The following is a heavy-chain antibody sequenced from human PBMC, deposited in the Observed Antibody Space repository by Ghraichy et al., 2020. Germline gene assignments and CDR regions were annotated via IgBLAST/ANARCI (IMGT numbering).Heavy chain of an antibody. D-gene: IGHD6-13*01. CDR1: GFTFDDYT. CDR3: AKDFGKGSSSWYPPLPDY. CDR2: ISWDGGST. Sequence: GESLNISCAASGFTFDDYTMHWVRQAPGKGLEWVSLISWDGGSTYYADSVKGRFTISRDNSKNSLYLQMNSLRTEDTALYYCAKDFGKGSSSWYPPLPDYWGQGTLVTVSS. V-gene: IGHV3-43*01. J-gene: IGHJ4*02.